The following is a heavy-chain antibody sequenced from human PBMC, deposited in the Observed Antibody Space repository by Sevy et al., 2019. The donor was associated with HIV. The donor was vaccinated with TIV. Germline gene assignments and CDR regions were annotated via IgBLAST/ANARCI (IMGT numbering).Heavy chain of an antibody. D-gene: IGHD4-17*01. Sequence: GGSQRLSCAASGFTFSSYVMSWVRQAPGKGLEWVSTITASGGNTYHIDSVKGRFTISRDNSKNTLYLQVNSLRAEDTAVYYCAKDTGDARYFDYWGQGTLVTVSS. J-gene: IGHJ4*02. V-gene: IGHV3-23*01. CDR3: AKDTGDARYFDY. CDR2: ITASGGNT. CDR1: GFTFSSYV.